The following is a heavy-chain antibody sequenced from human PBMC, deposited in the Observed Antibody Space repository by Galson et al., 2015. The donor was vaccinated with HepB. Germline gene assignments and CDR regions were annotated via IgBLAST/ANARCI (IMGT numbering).Heavy chain of an antibody. CDR1: GFTFSSYW. Sequence: SLRLSCAASGFTFSSYWMHWVRQAPGKGLVWVSGINSDGSTTTYADSVKGRFTISRDNAKNTLYLQMNSLRAEDTAVYYCARVPLGVVPQSANWFDPWGQGTLVTVSS. CDR3: ARVPLGVVPQSANWFDP. V-gene: IGHV3-74*01. J-gene: IGHJ5*02. D-gene: IGHD3-16*01. CDR2: INSDGSTT.